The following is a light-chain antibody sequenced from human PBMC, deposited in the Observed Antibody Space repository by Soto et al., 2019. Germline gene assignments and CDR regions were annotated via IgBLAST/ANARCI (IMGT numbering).Light chain of an antibody. CDR3: AAWDDSLNGLV. V-gene: IGLV1-44*01. CDR2: ENI. CDR1: SSNIGSNT. J-gene: IGLJ2*01. Sequence: QSVLTQPPSTSGTPGQRVTISCSGSSSNIGSNTVTWYQQLPGATPKLLIYENIQRPSGVPDRFSGSKSGTSASLAISGLQSEDEADYYCAAWDDSLNGLVFGGGTKLTVL.